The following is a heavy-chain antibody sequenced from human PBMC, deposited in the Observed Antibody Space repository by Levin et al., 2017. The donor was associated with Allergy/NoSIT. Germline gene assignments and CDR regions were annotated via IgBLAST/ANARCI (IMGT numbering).Heavy chain of an antibody. CDR1: GFTFSSYA. Sequence: LPGGSLRLSCAASGFTFSSYAMSWVRQAPGKGLEWVSAISGSGGSTYYADSVKGRFTISRDNSKNTLYLQMNSLRAEDTAVYYCAKIGGSRRVTTRFDYWGQGTLVTVSS. J-gene: IGHJ4*02. V-gene: IGHV3-23*01. CDR2: ISGSGGST. D-gene: IGHD4-17*01. CDR3: AKIGGSRRVTTRFDY.